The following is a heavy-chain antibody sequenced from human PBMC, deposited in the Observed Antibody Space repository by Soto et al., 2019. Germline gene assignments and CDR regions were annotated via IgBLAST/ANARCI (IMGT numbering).Heavy chain of an antibody. V-gene: IGHV3-30-3*01. J-gene: IGHJ6*02. CDR3: ARVEIQLWLSGGMDV. CDR1: GFTFSSYA. D-gene: IGHD5-18*01. Sequence: GGSLRLSCAASGFTFSSYAMHWVRQAPGKGLEWVAVISYDGSNKYYADSVKGRFTISRDNSKNTLYLQMNSLRAEDTAVYYCARVEIQLWLSGGMDVWGQGTKVTVSS. CDR2: ISYDGSNK.